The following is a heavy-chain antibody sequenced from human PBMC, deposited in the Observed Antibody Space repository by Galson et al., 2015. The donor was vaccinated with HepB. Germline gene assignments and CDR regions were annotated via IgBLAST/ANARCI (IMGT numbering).Heavy chain of an antibody. CDR3: ASLSRDSGSYGQFDY. Sequence: SLRLSCAASGFTFSNYGMHWVRQAPGKGLEWVAVISFDGSNKYYADSVKGRFTISRDNSKNTLYVQMNNQRAEDTAVYYCASLSRDSGSYGQFDYWGQGTLVTVSS. J-gene: IGHJ4*02. CDR1: GFTFSNYG. CDR2: ISFDGSNK. V-gene: IGHV3-30*03. D-gene: IGHD1-26*01.